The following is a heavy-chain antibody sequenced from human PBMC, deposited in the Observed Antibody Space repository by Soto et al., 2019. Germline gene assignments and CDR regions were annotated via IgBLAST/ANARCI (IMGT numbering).Heavy chain of an antibody. Sequence: GESLKIPCKGSGYNFAGCWIAWVRQMPWKGLEWMGRIDPRDSYVTYSPSFEGHVTISADKSISTAYLQWGSLKASDTAMYYCARIYCTTTTCDSWFDPWGQGTLVTVSS. CDR1: GYNFAGCW. V-gene: IGHV5-10-1*01. CDR3: ARIYCTTTTCDSWFDP. J-gene: IGHJ5*02. CDR2: IDPRDSYV. D-gene: IGHD2-2*01.